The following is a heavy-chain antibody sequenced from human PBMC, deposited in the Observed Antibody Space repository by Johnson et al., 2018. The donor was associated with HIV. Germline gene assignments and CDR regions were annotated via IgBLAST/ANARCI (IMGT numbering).Heavy chain of an antibody. CDR1: GFTFSSYA. J-gene: IGHJ3*02. D-gene: IGHD3-22*01. CDR3: ASCESDSSGRGAFDI. V-gene: IGHV3-30-3*01. Sequence: QVQLVESGGGVVQPERSLRLSCAASGFTFSSYALHWVRQAPGTGLEWVAVISYDGSNKYYADSVKGRFPISRDNSKNTLYLQMNSLRAEDTAVYYCASCESDSSGRGAFDIWGQGTMVTVSS. CDR2: ISYDGSNK.